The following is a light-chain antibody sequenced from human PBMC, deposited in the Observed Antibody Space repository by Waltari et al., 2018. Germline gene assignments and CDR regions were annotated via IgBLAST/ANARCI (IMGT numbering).Light chain of an antibody. J-gene: IGKJ5*01. CDR2: TAS. V-gene: IGKV1-9*01. CDR3: QQLNSYPIT. Sequence: DIQLTQSPSFLSASVVDRVTITCRASQGINTYLAWYQQKPGKAPKVLIYTASTLHTGVPSRFSGSGSGTEFTLTISSLQPEDFATYYCQQLNSYPITFGHGTRLEIK. CDR1: QGINTY.